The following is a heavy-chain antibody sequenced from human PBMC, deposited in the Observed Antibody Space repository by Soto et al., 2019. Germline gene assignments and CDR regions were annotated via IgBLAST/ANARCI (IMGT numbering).Heavy chain of an antibody. V-gene: IGHV4-31*03. D-gene: IGHD6-13*01. CDR3: ARDYSSSWNPYYYYGMDV. J-gene: IGHJ6*02. Sequence: SETLSLTCTVSGGSISSGGYYWSWIRQHPGKGLEWIGYIYYSGSTYYNPSLKSRVTISVDTSKNQFSLKLSSVTAADTAGYYCARDYSSSWNPYYYYGMDVWGQGTTVTVSS. CDR1: GGSISSGGYY. CDR2: IYYSGST.